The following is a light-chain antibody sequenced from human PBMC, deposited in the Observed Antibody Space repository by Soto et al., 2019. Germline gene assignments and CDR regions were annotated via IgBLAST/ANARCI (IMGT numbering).Light chain of an antibody. Sequence: EIVLTQSPDTLSLSPGERATLSCRASQSVSSSLAWYQQKPGQAPRLLIYDASNRATGIPARFSGSWSGTDFTLTISSLVPEDLAVDYGLQRSNWSAEVTFGPGTKVDIK. CDR1: QSVSSS. V-gene: IGKV3-11*01. J-gene: IGKJ3*01. CDR3: LQRSNWSAEVT. CDR2: DAS.